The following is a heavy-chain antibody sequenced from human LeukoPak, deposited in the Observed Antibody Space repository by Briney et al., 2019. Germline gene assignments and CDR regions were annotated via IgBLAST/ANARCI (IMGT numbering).Heavy chain of an antibody. J-gene: IGHJ6*03. CDR3: ARHMSDYYGSGSSPNYYYYYMDV. V-gene: IGHV4-34*01. D-gene: IGHD3-10*01. Sequence: SETLSLTCAVYGGSFSGYYWSWIRQPPGKGLEWIGEINHSGSTNYNPSLKSRVTISIDTSKNQFSLKLSSVTAADTAVYYCARHMSDYYGSGSSPNYYYYYMDVWGKGTTITISS. CDR1: GGSFSGYY. CDR2: INHSGST.